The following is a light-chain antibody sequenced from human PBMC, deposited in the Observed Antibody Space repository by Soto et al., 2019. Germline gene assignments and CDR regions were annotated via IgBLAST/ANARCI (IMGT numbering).Light chain of an antibody. CDR2: DAS. CDR3: QQCSNWPLT. V-gene: IGKV3-11*01. J-gene: IGKJ4*01. Sequence: EIVLTQSPATLSLSPRERATLSCRASQSVSSYLAWYQQKPGQAPRLLIYDASNRATGIPARFSGSGSGTDSTLTISSLEPEDFAVDYCQQCSNWPLTFGGGTKVVSK. CDR1: QSVSSY.